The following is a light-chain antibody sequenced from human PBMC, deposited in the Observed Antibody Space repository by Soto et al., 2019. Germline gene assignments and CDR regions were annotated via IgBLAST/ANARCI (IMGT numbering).Light chain of an antibody. Sequence: IVLTQSPSTLSLSPGERATLSCRASQSVSNYLAWYQQKPGQAPRLLIYDASNRATGIPARFSGSGSGTDFTLTISSLEPEDFAVYFCQHRAGWPPALTFGGGTKVDI. V-gene: IGKV3-11*01. CDR2: DAS. CDR1: QSVSNY. J-gene: IGKJ4*01. CDR3: QHRAGWPPALT.